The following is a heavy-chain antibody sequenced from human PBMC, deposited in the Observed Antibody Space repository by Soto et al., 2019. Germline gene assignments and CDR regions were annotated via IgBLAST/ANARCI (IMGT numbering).Heavy chain of an antibody. CDR3: ARGRSNYYYSSGYYSDAFDI. J-gene: IGHJ3*02. D-gene: IGHD3-22*01. Sequence: HGQLVQSGAEVKKPGASVRVSCKASGYTFTRHGISWVRQAPGQGLEWMGWISAYNGNTNYAQKLQGRVTMTTDISTSTAYMELRSLRSDETAVYYCARGRSNYYYSSGYYSDAFDIWGQRTMVTVSS. CDR2: ISAYNGNT. CDR1: GYTFTRHG. V-gene: IGHV1-18*01.